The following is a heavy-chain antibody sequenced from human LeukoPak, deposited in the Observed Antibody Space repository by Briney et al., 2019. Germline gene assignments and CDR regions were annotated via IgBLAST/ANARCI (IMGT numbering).Heavy chain of an antibody. J-gene: IGHJ5*02. D-gene: IGHD3-22*01. CDR3: ASTNYYDSSGFSNWFDP. CDR1: GFTFSNYE. Sequence: GGSLRLSCAASGFTFSNYEMNWVRQAPGKGLEWVSYISSSGSVYYADSVKGRFTISRDNAKNSLYLQMNSLRAEDTAIYYCASTNYYDSSGFSNWFDPWGQGTLVTVSS. CDR2: ISSSGSV. V-gene: IGHV3-48*03.